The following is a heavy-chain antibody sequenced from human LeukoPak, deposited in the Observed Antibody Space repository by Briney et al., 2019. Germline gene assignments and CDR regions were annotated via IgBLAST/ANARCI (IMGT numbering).Heavy chain of an antibody. CDR3: AGGNYYDSSGYL. J-gene: IGHJ5*02. D-gene: IGHD3-22*01. Sequence: SETLSLTFTVSGGSISSYYWSWIRQPPGKGLEWIGYIYYSGSTNYNPSLKSRVTISVDTSKNQFSLKLSSVTAADTAVYYCAGGNYYDSSGYLWGQGTLVTVSS. V-gene: IGHV4-59*01. CDR2: IYYSGST. CDR1: GGSISSYY.